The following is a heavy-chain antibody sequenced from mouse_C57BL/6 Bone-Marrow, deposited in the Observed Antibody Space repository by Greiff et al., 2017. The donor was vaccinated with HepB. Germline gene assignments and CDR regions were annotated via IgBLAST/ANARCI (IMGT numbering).Heavy chain of an antibody. CDR3: ARHEDAGTYWYFDV. CDR1: GYTFTEYT. D-gene: IGHD4-1*01. CDR2: FYAGSGSI. Sequence: QVQLKESGAELVKPGASVKLSCKASGYTFTEYTIHWVKQRSGQCLEWIGWFYAGSGSIKYNEKFKDKATLTADKASSTVDMELSRLTSEEAAVYFCARHEDAGTYWYFDVWGTGTTVTVSS. V-gene: IGHV1-62-2*01. J-gene: IGHJ1*03.